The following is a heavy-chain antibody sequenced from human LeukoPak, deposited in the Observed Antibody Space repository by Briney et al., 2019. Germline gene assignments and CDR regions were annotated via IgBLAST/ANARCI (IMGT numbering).Heavy chain of an antibody. CDR1: GGSISSGSFY. CDR3: ARVRRVVQLWLSSWGMDV. D-gene: IGHD5-18*01. CDR2: IYTSGST. V-gene: IGHV4-61*02. Sequence: PSQTLSLTCTVSGGSISSGSFYWSWVRQPAGRGLEWIGRIYTSGSTNYNPSLESRVTISVDTSKNQFSLKLNSVTAADSAVYYCARVRRVVQLWLSSWGMDVWGKGTTVTVSS. J-gene: IGHJ6*04.